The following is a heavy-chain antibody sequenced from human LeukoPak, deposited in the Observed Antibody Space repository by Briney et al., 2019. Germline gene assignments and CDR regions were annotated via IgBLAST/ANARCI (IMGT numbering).Heavy chain of an antibody. Sequence: GGSLRLSCAASGFIFSSHSMNWVRQAPGKGLEWVAYISSSSSTMYYADPVKGRFTISRDNAKSSLYLQMNSLRDEDTAVYYCARRYSGIDYWGQGTLVTVSS. V-gene: IGHV3-48*02. CDR1: GFIFSSHS. D-gene: IGHD1-26*01. CDR2: ISSSSSTM. CDR3: ARRYSGIDY. J-gene: IGHJ4*02.